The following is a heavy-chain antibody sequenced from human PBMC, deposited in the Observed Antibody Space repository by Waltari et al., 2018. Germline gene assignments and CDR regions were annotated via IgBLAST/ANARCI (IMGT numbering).Heavy chain of an antibody. Sequence: EVQLVESGGGLVPPGRSLKLSCAPSGFTFLAFVMHWVRQASGKGLEWVGRIRGKPYNYATAHAASVKGRFAISRDDSKNTTYLQMNNLKTEDTAVYYCTSLSSGPFGYWGQGTLVTVSS. CDR1: GFTFLAFV. V-gene: IGHV3-73*01. CDR3: TSLSSGPFGY. J-gene: IGHJ4*02. CDR2: IRGKPYNYAT. D-gene: IGHD6-19*01.